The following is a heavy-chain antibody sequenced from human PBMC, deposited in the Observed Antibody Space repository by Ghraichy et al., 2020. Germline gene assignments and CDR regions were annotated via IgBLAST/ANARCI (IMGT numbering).Heavy chain of an antibody. D-gene: IGHD1-26*01. CDR1: GFIFTNYW. CDR3: ARDAHRSRYFDL. Sequence: GESLNISCAASGFIFTNYWMSWVRQAPGKGLEWVAHVKYDGSEKHYVDSVKGRYTISRDNAKNSVYLQMNSLRVEEMAVYYCARDAHRSRYFDLWGRGTLVTVAS. V-gene: IGHV3-7*04. J-gene: IGHJ2*01. CDR2: VKYDGSEK.